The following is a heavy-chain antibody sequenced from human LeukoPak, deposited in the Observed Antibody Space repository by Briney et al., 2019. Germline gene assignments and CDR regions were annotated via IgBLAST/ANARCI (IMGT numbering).Heavy chain of an antibody. CDR1: GFTFSSYW. V-gene: IGHV3-74*01. CDR3: ARSPYYYDSSGYLPY. D-gene: IGHD3-22*01. CDR2: INSDGSST. Sequence: GGSLTLSCAASGFTFSSYWLHWVRQAPGKGLVWVSRINSDGSSTSYADSVKGRFTISRDNAKNTLYLQMNSLRAEDTAVYYCARSPYYYDSSGYLPYWGQGTLVTVSS. J-gene: IGHJ4*02.